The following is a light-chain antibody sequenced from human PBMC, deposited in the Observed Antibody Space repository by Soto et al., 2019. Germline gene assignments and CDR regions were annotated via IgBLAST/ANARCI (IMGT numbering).Light chain of an antibody. CDR3: QQGYNIPRT. J-gene: IGKJ2*01. CDR1: QSISTY. Sequence: DIQMTQSPSSLSASVGDRVTITCRTSQSISTYLNWYQQKPGKAPNLLIYAAFSLQSGVPSRFSGSGSGTDFTITISSLQPEDFATYYCQQGYNIPRTFGQGTNLEIK. V-gene: IGKV1-39*01. CDR2: AAF.